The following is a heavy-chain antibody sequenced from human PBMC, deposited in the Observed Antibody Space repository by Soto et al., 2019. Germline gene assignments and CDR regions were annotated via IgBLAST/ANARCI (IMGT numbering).Heavy chain of an antibody. J-gene: IGHJ6*02. CDR1: GFTCSNYD. CDR3: ARELHGGSSGMDV. V-gene: IGHV3-13*01. Sequence: EVQLVESGGGLAQPGGSLRLSCAASGFTCSNYDMHWVRQVTGTGLEWVSGITTAGDTYYPGSVKGRFTISREKAKNSLYRQMNSLSAGDTAVYYCARELHGGSSGMDVWGQGTTVTVSS. CDR2: ITTAGDT.